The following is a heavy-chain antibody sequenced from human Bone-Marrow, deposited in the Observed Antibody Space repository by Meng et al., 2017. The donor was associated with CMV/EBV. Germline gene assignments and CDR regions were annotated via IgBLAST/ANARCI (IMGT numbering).Heavy chain of an antibody. J-gene: IGHJ4*02. V-gene: IGHV1-69*05. Sequence: SVKVSCKASGGTFSSYAISWVRQAPGQGLEWMGGIIPIFGTANYAQKFQGRVTITTDESTSRAYMELSSLRSEDTAVYYCARAVLWNSSSFFLDYWGQGTLVTVSS. CDR1: GGTFSSYA. CDR2: IIPIFGTA. CDR3: ARAVLWNSSSFFLDY. D-gene: IGHD6-6*01.